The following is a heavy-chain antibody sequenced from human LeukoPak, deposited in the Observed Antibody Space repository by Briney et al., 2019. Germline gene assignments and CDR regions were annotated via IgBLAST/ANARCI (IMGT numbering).Heavy chain of an antibody. CDR1: GVSISSSDYY. CDR3: ARVVAARPVLDY. V-gene: IGHV4-39*01. Sequence: SETLSLTCTVSGVSISSSDYYWGWIRQPPGKGLEWIASIYYSGTTHYNPSHQSRVTMSVDTSKNQFSLKLSSVTAADTAVYYCARVVAARPVLDYWGQGTLVTVSS. CDR2: IYYSGTT. J-gene: IGHJ4*02. D-gene: IGHD6-6*01.